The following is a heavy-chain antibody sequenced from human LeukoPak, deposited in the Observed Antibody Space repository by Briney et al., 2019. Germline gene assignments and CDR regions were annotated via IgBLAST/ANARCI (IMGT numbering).Heavy chain of an antibody. V-gene: IGHV3-23*01. CDR2: ISGGGSST. J-gene: IGHJ4*02. CDR1: GFTFSSYA. D-gene: IGHD1-26*01. CDR3: AKYSGSYYYPPNWDS. Sequence: GGSLRLSCAASGFTFSSYAMTWVRQAPGKGLEWVSGISGGGSSTYCADSVKGRFTLSRDYPKNTLYLQMNSLRAEDTAVYFCAKYSGSYYYPPNWDSWGQGTLVTVSS.